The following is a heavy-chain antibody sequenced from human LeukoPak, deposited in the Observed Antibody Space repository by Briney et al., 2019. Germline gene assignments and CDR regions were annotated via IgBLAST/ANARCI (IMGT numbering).Heavy chain of an antibody. D-gene: IGHD6-13*01. J-gene: IGHJ2*01. CDR2: ISAYNGNT. V-gene: IGHV1-18*01. CDR3: ARDDGSSWYRYFDL. Sequence: ASVKVSCKASGYTFTSYGISWVRQAPGQGLEWMGWISAYNGNTNYARKLQGRVTMTTDTSTSTAYMELRGLRSDDTAVYYCARDDGSSWYRYFDLWGRGTLVTVSS. CDR1: GYTFTSYG.